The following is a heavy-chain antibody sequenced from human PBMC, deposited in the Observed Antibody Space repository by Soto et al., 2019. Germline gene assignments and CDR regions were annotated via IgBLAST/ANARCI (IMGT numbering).Heavy chain of an antibody. D-gene: IGHD6-19*01. J-gene: IGHJ3*02. CDR2: INAGNGNT. CDR1: GYTFTSYA. Sequence: QVQLVQSGAEVKKPGASVKVSCKASGYTFTSYAMHWVRQAPGQRLEWMGWINAGNGNTKYSQKFQGRVTITRDTSASTASRELSSLRSEDTAVYYWAAAPVAGVWGDAFDIWGQGTMVTVSS. CDR3: AAAPVAGVWGDAFDI. V-gene: IGHV1-3*01.